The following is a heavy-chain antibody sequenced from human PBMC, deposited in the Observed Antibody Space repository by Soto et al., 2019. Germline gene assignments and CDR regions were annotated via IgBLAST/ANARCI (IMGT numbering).Heavy chain of an antibody. Sequence: ASMKVSCKASGFTFTGYYIHWVRQAPGQGLEWMGCIRSNGGDPKYSQKFQDRVTMTRDTSMNAVYMEMSRLSSDDPAVYYSARDGRTYGESPFDYWGQGTRVTVAS. CDR3: ARDGRTYGESPFDY. J-gene: IGHJ4*02. CDR1: GFTFTGYY. D-gene: IGHD1-26*01. V-gene: IGHV1-2*02. CDR2: IRSNGGDP.